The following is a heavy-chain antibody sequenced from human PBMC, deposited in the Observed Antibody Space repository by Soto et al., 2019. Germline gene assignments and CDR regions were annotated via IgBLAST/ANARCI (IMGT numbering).Heavy chain of an antibody. J-gene: IGHJ4*02. Sequence: GGSLRLSCEASGFTFSNYAISWVRQAPGKGLEWVSGISTSGGSTFYADSVKGRFAISRDNSKNTLYLLMSGLRAEDTAVYYCAKSKPLVPAASDYFDYWGQGTLVTVSS. D-gene: IGHD2-2*01. CDR2: ISTSGGST. CDR3: AKSKPLVPAASDYFDY. CDR1: GFTFSNYA. V-gene: IGHV3-23*01.